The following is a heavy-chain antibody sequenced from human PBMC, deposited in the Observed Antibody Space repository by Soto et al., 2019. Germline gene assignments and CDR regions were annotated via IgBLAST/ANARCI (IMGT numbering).Heavy chain of an antibody. CDR3: AKDRIAAAGHFDY. Sequence: PGGSLRLSCAASGFTFSDYAMSWVRQAPGKGLEWVSGISSDGSITTYADAVKGRFTISRDNAKNSLYLQMNSLRAEDTAVYYCAKDRIAAAGHFDYWGQGRMVTVSS. CDR1: GFTFSDYA. D-gene: IGHD6-13*01. J-gene: IGHJ4*02. V-gene: IGHV3-11*06. CDR2: ISSDGSIT.